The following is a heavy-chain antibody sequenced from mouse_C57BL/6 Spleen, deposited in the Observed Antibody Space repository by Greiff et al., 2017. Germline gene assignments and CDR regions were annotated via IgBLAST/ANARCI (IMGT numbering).Heavy chain of an antibody. D-gene: IGHD2-2*01. V-gene: IGHV1-5*01. CDR2: IYPGNSDT. CDR1: GYTFTSYW. Sequence: EVQLQQSGTVLARPGASVKMSCKTSGYTFTSYWMHWVKQRPGQGLEWIGAIYPGNSDTSYNQKFKGKAKLTAVTSASTAYMELSSLTNEDSAVYYWTRGDGYAPYAMDYWGQGTSVTVSS. J-gene: IGHJ4*01. CDR3: TRGDGYAPYAMDY.